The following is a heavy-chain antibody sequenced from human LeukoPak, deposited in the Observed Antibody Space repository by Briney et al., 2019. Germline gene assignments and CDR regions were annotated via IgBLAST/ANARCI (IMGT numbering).Heavy chain of an antibody. Sequence: GGSLRLSCAASGFTFSSYSMNWVRHAPGKGLEWVSSISSSSSYIYYADSVKGRFTISRDNAKNSLYLQMNSLRAEDTAVYYCARATGGKMEDAFDIWGQGTMVTVSS. J-gene: IGHJ3*02. CDR1: GFTFSSYS. D-gene: IGHD2-15*01. V-gene: IGHV3-21*01. CDR3: ARATGGKMEDAFDI. CDR2: ISSSSSYI.